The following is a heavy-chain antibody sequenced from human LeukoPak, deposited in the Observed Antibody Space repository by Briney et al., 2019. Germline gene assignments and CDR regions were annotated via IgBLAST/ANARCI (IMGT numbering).Heavy chain of an antibody. J-gene: IGHJ6*03. D-gene: IGHD3-22*01. V-gene: IGHV4-4*07. Sequence: SETLSLTCTVSGGSISSYYWSWIRQPAGKGLEWIGRIYTSGSTNYNPSLKSRVTMSVDTSKNQFSLKLSSVTAADTAVYYCARDLSDSSGYYYYYYMDVWGKETTVTVSS. CDR1: GGSISSYY. CDR2: IYTSGST. CDR3: ARDLSDSSGYYYYYYMDV.